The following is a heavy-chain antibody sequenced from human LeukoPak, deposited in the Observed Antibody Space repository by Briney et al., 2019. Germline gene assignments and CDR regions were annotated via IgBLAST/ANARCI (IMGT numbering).Heavy chain of an antibody. CDR3: ARPPFQGAHYYMDV. D-gene: IGHD3-16*01. CDR2: ISGRGEST. V-gene: IGHV3-23*01. J-gene: IGHJ6*03. Sequence: GGSLRLSCAASGFTFSSYAMIWVRQAPGKGLEWVASISGRGESTNYADSVKGRFTISRDNSQNTLHLQMNSLRAEDTAGYYRARPPFQGAHYYMDVWGKGTTVTVSS. CDR1: GFTFSSYA.